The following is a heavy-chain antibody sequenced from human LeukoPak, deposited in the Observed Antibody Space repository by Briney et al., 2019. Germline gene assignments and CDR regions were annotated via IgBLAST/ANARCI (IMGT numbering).Heavy chain of an antibody. CDR1: GDTINSYV. D-gene: IGHD3-22*01. J-gene: IGHJ4*02. CDR3: ATSFYYDSRVFYYYLDY. CDR2: IIPIFGTA. V-gene: IGHV1-69*13. Sequence: GASVKVSCRASGDTINSYVINWVRQAPGQGLEWMGGIIPIFGTANYAQKFQGRVTITADESTSTAYMELSSLRSEDTAVYYCATSFYYDSRVFYYYLDYWGQETLVTVSS.